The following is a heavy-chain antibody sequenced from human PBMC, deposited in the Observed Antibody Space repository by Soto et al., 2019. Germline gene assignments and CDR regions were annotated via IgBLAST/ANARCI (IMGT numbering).Heavy chain of an antibody. V-gene: IGHV3-21*01. Sequence: GGSLRLSCAASGFTFSSYSMNWVRQAPGKGLEWVSSISSSSSYIYYADSVKGRFTISRDDAKNSLYLQMNSLRAEDTAVYYCARDLGGSSSWLARLFDYWGQGTLVTVSS. D-gene: IGHD6-13*01. CDR1: GFTFSSYS. CDR2: ISSSSSYI. CDR3: ARDLGGSSSWLARLFDY. J-gene: IGHJ4*02.